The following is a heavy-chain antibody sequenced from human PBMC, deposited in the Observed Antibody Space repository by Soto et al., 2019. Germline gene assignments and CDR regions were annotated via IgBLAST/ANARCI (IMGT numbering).Heavy chain of an antibody. CDR1: GFTFSSYA. D-gene: IGHD6-13*01. CDR3: AKGGLYSGSWYEGY. Sequence: PGGSLRLSCAASGFTFSSYAMSWVRQVPGKGLEWVSSISGSGDSTHTADSVKGRFTISRDNAKNTLYLQLNSLTADDTAVYYCAKGGLYSGSWYEGYWGQGTLVTVSS. V-gene: IGHV3-23*01. CDR2: ISGSGDST. J-gene: IGHJ4*02.